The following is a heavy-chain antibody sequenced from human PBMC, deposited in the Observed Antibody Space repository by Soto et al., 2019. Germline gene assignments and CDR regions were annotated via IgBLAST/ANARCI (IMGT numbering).Heavy chain of an antibody. Sequence: GGSLRLSCAASGFTFSSYWMSWVRQAPGKGLEWVANIKQDGSEKYYVDSVKGRFTISRDNAKNSLYLQMNSLRAEDTAVYYCARDHYDFWSGYYYFDYWGQGTLVTVSS. CDR1: GFTFSSYW. D-gene: IGHD3-3*01. CDR2: IKQDGSEK. J-gene: IGHJ4*02. CDR3: ARDHYDFWSGYYYFDY. V-gene: IGHV3-7*01.